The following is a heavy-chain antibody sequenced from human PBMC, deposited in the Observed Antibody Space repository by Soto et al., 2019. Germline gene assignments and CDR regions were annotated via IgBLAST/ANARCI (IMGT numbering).Heavy chain of an antibody. Sequence: SETLSLTCTVSGGSISSGGYYWSWIRQHPGKGLEWIGYIYYSGSTNYNPSLKSRVTISVDTSKNQFSLKLSSVTAADTAVYYCAREPIAAAAPFDYWGQGTLVTVSS. J-gene: IGHJ4*02. CDR3: AREPIAAAAPFDY. D-gene: IGHD6-13*01. CDR1: GGSISSGGYY. CDR2: IYYSGST. V-gene: IGHV4-31*03.